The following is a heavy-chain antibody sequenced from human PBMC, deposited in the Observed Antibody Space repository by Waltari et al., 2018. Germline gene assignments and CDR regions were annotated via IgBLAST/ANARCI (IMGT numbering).Heavy chain of an antibody. CDR3: ARILAGD. CDR2: IKPDGSEK. CDR1: GFTFSNYW. V-gene: IGHV3-7*03. J-gene: IGHJ4*02. Sequence: EVKLVASGGGLVQPGGSLRLACTAHGFTFSNYWMTWVRQAPGKGLEWVANIKPDGSEKYYVDSVKGRSTISRDNTKNSLYLQMNSLRAEDTAVYFCARILAGDWGQGTLVTVSS.